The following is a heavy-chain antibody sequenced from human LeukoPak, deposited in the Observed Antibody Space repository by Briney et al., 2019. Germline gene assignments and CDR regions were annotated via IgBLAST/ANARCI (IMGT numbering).Heavy chain of an antibody. J-gene: IGHJ4*02. V-gene: IGHV4-39*01. D-gene: IGHD4-17*01. CDR2: IYYTGST. CDR1: GGSISSTSYY. CDR3: ARLSPRPSYGAYGDY. Sequence: SETLSLTCTVSGGSISSTSYYWGWIRQPPGKGLEWLGSIYYTGSTYYNPSLKSRVTISVDTSKNQFCLKLRSVTAADTAVYYCARLSPRPSYGAYGDYWGQGSLITVSS.